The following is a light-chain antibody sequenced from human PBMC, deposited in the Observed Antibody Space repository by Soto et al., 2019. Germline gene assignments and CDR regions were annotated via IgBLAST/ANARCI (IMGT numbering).Light chain of an antibody. CDR1: SSDVGGYNY. CDR3: CSYVGSYTSV. V-gene: IGLV2-11*01. J-gene: IGLJ1*01. Sequence: QSVLTQPRSVSGSPGQSVTISCTGTSSDVGGYNYVSWYQQHPGKGPKLMIYDVNKRPSGVPDRFSGSKSGNTASLTISVLQVEDEADYYCCSYVGSYTSVFAAGTKSPS. CDR2: DVN.